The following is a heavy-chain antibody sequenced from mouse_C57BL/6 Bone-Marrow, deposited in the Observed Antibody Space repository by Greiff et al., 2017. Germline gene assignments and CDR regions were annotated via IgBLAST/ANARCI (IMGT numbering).Heavy chain of an antibody. CDR2: INPNNGGT. D-gene: IGHD2-5*01. CDR1: GYTFTDYN. Sequence: EVQLQESGPELVKPGASVKIPCKASGYTFTDYNMDWVKQSHGKSLEWIGDINPNNGGTIYNQKFKGKATLTVDKSSSTAYMELRSLTSEDTAVYYCARAYYSNLFADWGQGTLVTVSA. V-gene: IGHV1-18*01. J-gene: IGHJ3*01. CDR3: ARAYYSNLFAD.